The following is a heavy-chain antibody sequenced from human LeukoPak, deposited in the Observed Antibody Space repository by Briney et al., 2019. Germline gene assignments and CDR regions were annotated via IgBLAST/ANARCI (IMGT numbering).Heavy chain of an antibody. CDR1: GYTFTSYG. D-gene: IGHD2-2*01. Sequence: ASVKVSCKASGYTFTSYGISWVRQAPGQGLEWMGWINPNSGGTNYAQKFQGRVTMTRDTSISTAYIELSRLRSDDTAVYYCARDAVPAAADYWGQGTLVTVSS. CDR2: INPNSGGT. J-gene: IGHJ4*02. CDR3: ARDAVPAAADY. V-gene: IGHV1-2*02.